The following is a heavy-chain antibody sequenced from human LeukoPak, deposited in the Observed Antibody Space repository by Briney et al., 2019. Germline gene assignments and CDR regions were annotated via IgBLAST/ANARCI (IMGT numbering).Heavy chain of an antibody. CDR3: ATEHYGTGDFDY. Sequence: ASVKVSCKASGYTFTGYYMHWVRQAPGQGLEWMGWINPNSGGTNYAQKFQGRVTMTRNTSIRTAYMELSSLRSEDTAVYYCATEHYGTGDFDYWGQGTLVTVSS. CDR2: INPNSGGT. J-gene: IGHJ4*02. CDR1: GYTFTGYY. V-gene: IGHV1-2*02. D-gene: IGHD2-8*02.